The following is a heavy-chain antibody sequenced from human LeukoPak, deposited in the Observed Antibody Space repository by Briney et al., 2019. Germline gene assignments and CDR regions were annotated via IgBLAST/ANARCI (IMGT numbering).Heavy chain of an antibody. Sequence: PGGSLRLSCAASGFTFSSYSMNWVRQAPGKGLEWVSSISSSSLYIYYADSVKGRFTISRDNAKNSLFLQMNSLRAEDTAAYYCARADGSSGWYLEPWGKGTLVTVSS. CDR3: ARADGSSGWYLEP. CDR1: GFTFSSYS. D-gene: IGHD6-19*01. V-gene: IGHV3-21*01. J-gene: IGHJ5*02. CDR2: ISSSSLYI.